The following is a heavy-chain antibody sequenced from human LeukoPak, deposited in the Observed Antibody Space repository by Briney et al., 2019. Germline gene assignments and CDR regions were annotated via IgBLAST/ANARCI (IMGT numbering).Heavy chain of an antibody. CDR3: ARAARYDFWSGYREYNWFDP. CDR1: GGSFSGYY. V-gene: IGHV4-34*01. CDR2: INHSGST. J-gene: IGHJ5*02. Sequence: SETLSLTCAVYGGSFSGYYWSWIRQPPGKGLEWIGEINHSGSTNYNPSLKSRVTISVDTSKNQFSLKLSSVTAADTAVYYCARAARYDFWSGYREYNWFDPWGQGTLVTVSS. D-gene: IGHD3-3*01.